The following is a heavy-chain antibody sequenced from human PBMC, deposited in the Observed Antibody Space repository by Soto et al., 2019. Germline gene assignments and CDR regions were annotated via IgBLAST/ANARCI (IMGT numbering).Heavy chain of an antibody. CDR1: GYTLTELS. V-gene: IGHV1-24*01. Sequence: GASVKVSCKVSGYTLTELSMHWVRQAPGKGLEWMGGFDPENGKTIYAQKFQGRVTMTTDTSTSTAYMELRSLRSDDTAVYYCARSPALLWFGEFTDYYYYMDVWGKGTTVTVSS. CDR2: FDPENGKT. D-gene: IGHD3-10*01. J-gene: IGHJ6*03. CDR3: ARSPALLWFGEFTDYYYYMDV.